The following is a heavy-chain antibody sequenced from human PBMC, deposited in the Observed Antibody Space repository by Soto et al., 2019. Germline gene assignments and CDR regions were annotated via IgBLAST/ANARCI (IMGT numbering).Heavy chain of an antibody. V-gene: IGHV3-21*02. D-gene: IGHD1-26*01. CDR2: IDARSNYI. CDR1: GFRFNSYS. Sequence: EVQLVESGGGLVKPGGPLRVSCEASGFRFNSYSMNWVRQAPQKGLEWVSLIDARSNYIYYSDSVKGRFTISRDNARNSLDLQMDSLRVEDTAVYYCVRENEMAGATSAFEYWGQGTPVTVSS. CDR3: VRENEMAGATSAFEY. J-gene: IGHJ4*02.